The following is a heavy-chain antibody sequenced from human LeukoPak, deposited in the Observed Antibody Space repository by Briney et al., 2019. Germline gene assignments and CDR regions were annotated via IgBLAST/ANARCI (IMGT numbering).Heavy chain of an antibody. CDR2: IYPGDSDT. J-gene: IGHJ4*02. CDR1: GYSFTSYW. V-gene: IGHV5-51*01. Sequence: GESLKISCKGSGYSFTSYWIGWVRQMPGKGLEWMGIIYPGDSDTRYSPSFQGQVTISADKSISTAYLQWSSLKASDTAMYYCARGLRTARYNWKAFDHWGQGTLVTVSS. D-gene: IGHD1-1*01. CDR3: ARGLRTARYNWKAFDH.